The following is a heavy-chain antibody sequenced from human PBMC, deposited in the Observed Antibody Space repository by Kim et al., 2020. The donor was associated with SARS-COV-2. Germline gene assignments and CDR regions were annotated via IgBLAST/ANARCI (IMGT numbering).Heavy chain of an antibody. D-gene: IGHD3-16*01. Sequence: YYADAVKGRFTISRDNSKNPLYLQRNRLRAEDTAVYYCARDRLGEYGMDVWGQGTTVTVSS. V-gene: IGHV3-33*01. J-gene: IGHJ6*02. CDR3: ARDRLGEYGMDV.